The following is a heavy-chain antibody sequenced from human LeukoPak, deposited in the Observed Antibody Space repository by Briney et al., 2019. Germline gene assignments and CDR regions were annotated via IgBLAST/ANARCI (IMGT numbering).Heavy chain of an antibody. D-gene: IGHD3-16*01. CDR3: ARLLRGGYNWFDP. CDR2: IYTSGST. J-gene: IGHJ5*02. V-gene: IGHV4-61*02. CDR1: GGSISSGSYY. Sequence: KSSQTLSLTCTVSGGSISSGSYYWSWIRQPAGKGLEWIGRIYTSGSTNYNPSLKSRVTISVDTSKNQFSLKLSSVTAADTAVYYCARLLRGGYNWFDPWGQGTLVTVSS.